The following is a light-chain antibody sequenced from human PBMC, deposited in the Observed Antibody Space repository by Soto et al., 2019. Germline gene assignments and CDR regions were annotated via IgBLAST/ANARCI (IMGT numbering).Light chain of an antibody. CDR2: DAS. V-gene: IGKV1-8*01. CDR3: QQTNSFPIT. Sequence: AIRTTQSPSSLSASTGERVTITCRASQGISSYLAWYQQKPGKAPKLLIYDASNLETGVPSRFSGSGSGTDFTFTISSLQPEDFATYYCQQTNSFPITFGQGTRLEIK. J-gene: IGKJ5*01. CDR1: QGISSY.